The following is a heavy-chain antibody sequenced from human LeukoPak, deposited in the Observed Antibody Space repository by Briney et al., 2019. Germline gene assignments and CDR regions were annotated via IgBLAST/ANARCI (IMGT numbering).Heavy chain of an antibody. V-gene: IGHV4-59*08. J-gene: IGHJ4*02. CDR3: ARLGVVPAARPAAADY. D-gene: IGHD2-2*01. Sequence: SETLSLTCTVSGGSISSYYWSWIRQPPGKGLEWIGYIYYSGSTNYNPSLKSRVTISVDTSKNQFSLKLSSVTAADTAVYYCARLGVVPAARPAAADYWGQGTLVTVSS. CDR1: GGSISSYY. CDR2: IYYSGST.